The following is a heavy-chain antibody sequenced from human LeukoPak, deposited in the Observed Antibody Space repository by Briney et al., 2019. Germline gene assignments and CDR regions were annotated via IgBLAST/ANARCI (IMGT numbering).Heavy chain of an antibody. Sequence: PSETLSLTCTVSGGSISSHYWSWIRQPPGKGLEWIGYIYYSGSTNYNPSLKSRVTISVDTSKNQFSLKLSSATAADTAVYYCARVQESTLDYWGQGTLVTVSS. J-gene: IGHJ4*02. V-gene: IGHV4-59*11. CDR3: ARVQESTLDY. CDR2: IYYSGST. CDR1: GGSISSHY. D-gene: IGHD4-11*01.